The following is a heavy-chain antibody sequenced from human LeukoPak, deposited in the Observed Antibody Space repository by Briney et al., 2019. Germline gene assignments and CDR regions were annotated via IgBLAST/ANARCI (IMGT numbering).Heavy chain of an antibody. Sequence: GGSLRLSCAASGFTFTNYAMNWVRQAPGKGLEWVSGISGGGASTYYADSVKGRFTISRDNSKNTLYLQMNSLRAEDTAVYYCAKVYQGCSGGSCYRYFDYWGQGTLVTVSS. D-gene: IGHD2-15*01. J-gene: IGHJ4*02. CDR3: AKVYQGCSGGSCYRYFDY. V-gene: IGHV3-23*01. CDR1: GFTFTNYA. CDR2: ISGGGAST.